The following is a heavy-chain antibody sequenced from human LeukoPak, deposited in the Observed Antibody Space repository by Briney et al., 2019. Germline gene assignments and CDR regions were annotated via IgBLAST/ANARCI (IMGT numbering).Heavy chain of an antibody. CDR1: GFTFSSYS. Sequence: PGGSLRLSCAASGFTFSSYSMNWVRQAPGKGLEWVSYISSSSSTIYYADSVKGRFTISRDNAKNSLYLQMNSLRDEDTAVYYCARDTGSICGGDCYSFSVAGFQPTGAFDIWGQGTMVTVSS. CDR3: ARDTGSICGGDCYSFSVAGFQPTGAFDI. CDR2: ISSSSSTI. V-gene: IGHV3-48*02. D-gene: IGHD2-21*02. J-gene: IGHJ3*02.